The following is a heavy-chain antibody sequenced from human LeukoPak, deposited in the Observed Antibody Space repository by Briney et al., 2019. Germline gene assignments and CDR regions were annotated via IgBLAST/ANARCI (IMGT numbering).Heavy chain of an antibody. CDR3: AKGMIVLAENVREYYFDY. J-gene: IGHJ4*02. Sequence: GGSLRLSCAASGFTFDDYAMQWVRQAPGKGLEWVSGISWNSGSIGYADSVKGRFTISRDNAKNSLHLQMNSLRAEDTALYYCAKGMIVLAENVREYYFDYWGQGTLVTVSS. CDR2: ISWNSGSI. V-gene: IGHV3-9*01. D-gene: IGHD3-22*01. CDR1: GFTFDDYA.